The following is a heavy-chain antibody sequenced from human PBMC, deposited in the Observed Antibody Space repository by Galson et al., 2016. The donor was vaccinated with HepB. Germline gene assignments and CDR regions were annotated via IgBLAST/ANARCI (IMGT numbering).Heavy chain of an antibody. CDR1: GFAFSHYD. V-gene: IGHV3-48*01. Sequence: SLRLSCAASGFAFSHYDMNWVRQAPGKGLEWISFITGNSHTIYYADSVKGRFTISGDNAKNSLFLQMNSLRADDTAIYYCVRRIDSWGQGTLVTVSS. CDR2: ITGNSHTI. CDR3: VRRIDS. J-gene: IGHJ4*02.